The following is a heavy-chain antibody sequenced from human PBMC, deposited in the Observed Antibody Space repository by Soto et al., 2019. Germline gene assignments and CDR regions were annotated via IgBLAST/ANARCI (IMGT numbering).Heavy chain of an antibody. Sequence: QVQLQESGPGLVKPSGTLSLTCAVSGGSISSSNWWSWVRQPPGKGLEWIGEIYHSGSTNYNPSLKVRVPLSVDKSKNQFSLQLSSVTAADTAVYYCARDPCRSHSTSCYFDWGQGTLVTVSS. CDR3: ARDPCRSHSTSCYFD. V-gene: IGHV4-4*02. D-gene: IGHD2-2*01. J-gene: IGHJ4*02. CDR1: GGSISSSNW. CDR2: IYHSGST.